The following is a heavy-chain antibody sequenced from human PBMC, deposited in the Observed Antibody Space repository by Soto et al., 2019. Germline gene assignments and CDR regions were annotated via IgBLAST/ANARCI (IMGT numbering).Heavy chain of an antibody. D-gene: IGHD6-13*01. CDR3: AKDLGAAAGLTGSY. Sequence: PGGSLRLSCAGSGFTFSSYGMHWVRQAPGKGLEWVAVISYDGSNKYYADSVKGRFTISRDNSKNTLYLQMNSLRAEDTAVYYCAKDLGAAAGLTGSYWGQGTLVTVSS. CDR2: ISYDGSNK. J-gene: IGHJ4*02. CDR1: GFTFSSYG. V-gene: IGHV3-30*18.